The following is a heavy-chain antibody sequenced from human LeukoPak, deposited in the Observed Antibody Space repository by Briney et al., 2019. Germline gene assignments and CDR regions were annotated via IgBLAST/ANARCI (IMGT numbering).Heavy chain of an antibody. V-gene: IGHV3-30*02. D-gene: IGHD2-15*01. CDR2: IRYDGTNK. Sequence: PGGSLRLSCAASGFTFSSHGMHWVRQAPGKGLEWVAFIRYDGTNKYYADSVKGRSTISRDNSKNTLYLQMNSLRAEDTAVYYCAKDKDSTNWYFDYWGQGTLVTVSS. CDR3: AKDKDSTNWYFDY. J-gene: IGHJ4*02. CDR1: GFTFSSHG.